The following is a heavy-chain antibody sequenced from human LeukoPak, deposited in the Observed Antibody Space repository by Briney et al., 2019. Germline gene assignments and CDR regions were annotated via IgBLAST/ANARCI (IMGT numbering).Heavy chain of an antibody. J-gene: IGHJ2*01. D-gene: IGHD2/OR15-2a*01. CDR1: GFTFSSYA. CDR3: ARNVSGQYFDI. Sequence: PGGSLRLSCAAPGFTFSSYAMNWVRQAPGKGLECISAISGSGDSTYYADSVKGRFTISRDNSKNTLYLQMNSLRAEDTAVYYCARNVSGQYFDIWGRGTLVTVSS. CDR2: ISGSGDST. V-gene: IGHV3-23*01.